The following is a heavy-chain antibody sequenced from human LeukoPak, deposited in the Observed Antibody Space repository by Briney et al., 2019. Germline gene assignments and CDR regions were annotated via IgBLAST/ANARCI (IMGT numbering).Heavy chain of an antibody. D-gene: IGHD6-19*01. CDR1: GYTFTGYY. V-gene: IGHV1-2*02. J-gene: IGHJ4*02. CDR3: ARLAMGPLQDSSGWSPNYFDY. Sequence: ASVKVFCKASGYTFTGYYMHWVRQAPGQGVEWMGWINPNSGGTNYAQKFQGRVTMTRDTSISTAYMELSRLRSDDTAVYYCARLAMGPLQDSSGWSPNYFDYWGQGTLVTVSS. CDR2: INPNSGGT.